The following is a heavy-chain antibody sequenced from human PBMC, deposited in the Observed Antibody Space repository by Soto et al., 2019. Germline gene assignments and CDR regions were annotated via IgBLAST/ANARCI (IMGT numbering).Heavy chain of an antibody. CDR2: INHSGST. D-gene: IGHD2-21*02. V-gene: IGHV4-34*01. CDR1: GGSFSGYY. J-gene: IGHJ6*02. Sequence: SETLSLTCAVYGGSFSGYYWSWIRQPPGKGLEWIGEINHSGSTYYNPSLKSRVTISVDTSKNQFSLKLSSVTAADTAVYYCSAHVVVTAIPDYYYYYGMDVWGQGTTVTVSS. CDR3: SAHVVVTAIPDYYYYYGMDV.